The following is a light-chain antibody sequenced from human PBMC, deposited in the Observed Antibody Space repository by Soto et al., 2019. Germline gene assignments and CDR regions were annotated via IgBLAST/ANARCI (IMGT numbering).Light chain of an antibody. J-gene: IGLJ3*02. CDR3: VLSYGGAWV. CDR2: STS. V-gene: IGLV7-43*01. CDR1: TGAVTSGYY. Sequence: QAVVTQEPSLSVSPGGTATLTCASSTGAVTSGYYPNWFQQKPGQAPRPLIYSTSNKHSWTPARFSGSPIGDKAALTLSGVEPEDEADYYCVLSYGGAWVFGGGTKVTVL.